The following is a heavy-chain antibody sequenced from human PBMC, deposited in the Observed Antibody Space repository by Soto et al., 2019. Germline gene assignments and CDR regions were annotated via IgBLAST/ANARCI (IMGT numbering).Heavy chain of an antibody. CDR1: GFIFSSYG. J-gene: IGHJ4*02. Sequence: QVQLVESGGVVVQPGRSLRLSCAASGFIFSSYGMHWVRQAPGKGLEWVAVMWSEGGDKHYADSVKGRFTISRDNSKTTLYLQMNSLRAEDTAVYYCASVPPDDPSGYFSLDYWGQGTLVTVSS. V-gene: IGHV3-33*01. CDR3: ASVPPDDPSGYFSLDY. CDR2: MWSEGGDK. D-gene: IGHD3-22*01.